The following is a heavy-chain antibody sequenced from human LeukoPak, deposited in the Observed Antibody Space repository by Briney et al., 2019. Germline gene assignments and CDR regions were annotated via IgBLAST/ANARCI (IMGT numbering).Heavy chain of an antibody. CDR1: GFTFSSYA. Sequence: PGGSLRLSCAASGFTFSSYAMSWVRQAPGKGLEWVSAISGSGGSTYYADSVKGRFTISRDNSKNTLYLQMNSLRAEDTAVYYCAKDDYSKGYYYYGTDVWGQGTTVTVSS. J-gene: IGHJ6*02. CDR3: AKDDYSKGYYYYGTDV. D-gene: IGHD4-11*01. CDR2: ISGSGGST. V-gene: IGHV3-23*01.